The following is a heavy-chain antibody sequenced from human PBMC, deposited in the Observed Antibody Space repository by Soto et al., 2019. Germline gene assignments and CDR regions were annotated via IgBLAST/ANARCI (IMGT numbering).Heavy chain of an antibody. CDR1: GYTFTSYG. CDR3: ARDFVSSYYYYYGMDV. CDR2: ISAYNGNT. Sequence: ASVKVSCKASGYTFTSYGISWVRQAPGQGLEWMGWISAYNGNTNYAQKLQGRVTMTTDTSTSTAYMELRSLRSDDTAVYYCARDFVSSYYYYYGMDVWGQGTTVTVSS. V-gene: IGHV1-18*01. J-gene: IGHJ6*02. D-gene: IGHD6-6*01.